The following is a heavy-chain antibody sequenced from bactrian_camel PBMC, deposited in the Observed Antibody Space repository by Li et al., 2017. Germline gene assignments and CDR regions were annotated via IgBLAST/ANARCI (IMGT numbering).Heavy chain of an antibody. V-gene: IGHV3S26*01. CDR2: IDTDGTT. D-gene: IGHD3*01. CDR3: AGTSVYKFSLRLGENDYNY. CDR1: GYTYSGGYC. J-gene: IGHJ4*01. Sequence: HVQLVESGGGSVQAGGSLRLSCAVSGYTYSGGYCMGWFRQAPGKERKGVAAIDTDGTTSYADSVKGRFTISRDNAKNTLDLQMNSLKPDDTATYYCAGTSVYKFSLRLGENDYNYWGQGTQVTVS.